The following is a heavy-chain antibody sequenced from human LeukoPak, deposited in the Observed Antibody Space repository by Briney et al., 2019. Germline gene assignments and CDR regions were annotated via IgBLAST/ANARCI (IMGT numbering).Heavy chain of an antibody. Sequence: PGGSLRLSCAASRFTLSTYWMSWVRQAPGKGLEWVAHVKQGGSQEYYVDSVKGRFTISRDSAKNSLYLQMNSLRAEDTAVYYCARGVPYDSWSGPHYSDYWGQGTLVTVSS. CDR1: RFTLSTYW. CDR3: ARGVPYDSWSGPHYSDY. D-gene: IGHD3-3*01. V-gene: IGHV3-7*01. CDR2: VKQGGSQE. J-gene: IGHJ4*02.